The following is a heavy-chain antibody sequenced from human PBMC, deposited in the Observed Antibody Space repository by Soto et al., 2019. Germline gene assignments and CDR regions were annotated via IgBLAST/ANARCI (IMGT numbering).Heavy chain of an antibody. D-gene: IGHD6-19*01. CDR2: TYYRSNWRH. V-gene: IGHV6-1*01. J-gene: IGHJ4*02. CDR1: GDSVSSNTAA. CDR3: ARGVAGSGFDL. Sequence: SQTLSLTCVISGDSVSSNTAAWNWIRSSPSRGLEWLGRTYYRSNWRHDYAVSVKSRITVNPDTSKNHFSLQLNSVTPDDTAVYYYARGVAGSGFDLWGQGPLVTVSS.